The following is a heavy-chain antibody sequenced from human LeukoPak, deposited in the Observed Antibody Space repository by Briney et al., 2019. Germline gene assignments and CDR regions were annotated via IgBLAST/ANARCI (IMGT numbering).Heavy chain of an antibody. CDR2: IGGGGGST. CDR3: AKGHRYCTSGNCNSAVDY. J-gene: IGHJ4*02. D-gene: IGHD2-15*01. Sequence: GGSLRLSCAASGFSFSSYGMSWVRQAPGKGLEWVSTIGGGGGSTDYTDSVKGRFTISRDNSKNTLYLQMNSLGAEDTAVYYCAKGHRYCTSGNCNSAVDYWGQGTLVTVSS. V-gene: IGHV3-23*01. CDR1: GFSFSSYG.